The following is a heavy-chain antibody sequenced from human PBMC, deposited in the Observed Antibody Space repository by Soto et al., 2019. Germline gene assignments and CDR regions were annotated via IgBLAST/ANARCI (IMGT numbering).Heavy chain of an antibody. CDR3: AKGPPDSGGYCCVGTCSLAAFYI. CDR2: ISGSGGST. J-gene: IGHJ3*02. V-gene: IGHV3-23*01. Sequence: GGSLRLSCAASGFTFSSYAMSWVRQAPGKGLEWVSAISGSGGSTYYADSVKGRFTISRDNSKSTLYLQMNSLRAEDTAVYYCAKGPPDSGGYCCVGTCSLAAFYIGGPGKMLPVSS. D-gene: IGHD2-15*01. CDR1: GFTFSSYA.